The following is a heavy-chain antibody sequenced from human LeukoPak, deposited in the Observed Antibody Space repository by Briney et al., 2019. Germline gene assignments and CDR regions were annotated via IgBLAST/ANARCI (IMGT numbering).Heavy chain of an antibody. V-gene: IGHV3-23*01. CDR3: ARPVYCSTSGCRNY. D-gene: IGHD2-2*01. CDR2: ISDSGSAT. Sequence: GGSLRLSCAASGFTFSSYAMTWVRQAPGKGLDWVSAISDSGSATDYADSVKGRFTISRDNSKSTLYLQLNSLRAKDTAVYYCARPVYCSTSGCRNYWGQRTLVTVSS. J-gene: IGHJ4*02. CDR1: GFTFSSYA.